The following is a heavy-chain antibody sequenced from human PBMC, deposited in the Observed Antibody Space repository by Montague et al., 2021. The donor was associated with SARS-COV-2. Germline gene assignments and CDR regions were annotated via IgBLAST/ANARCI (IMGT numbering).Heavy chain of an antibody. J-gene: IGHJ6*02. D-gene: IGHD4-17*01. CDR1: GGSISSSNW. CDR3: ARDTASYGMDV. CDR2: IYHSGST. V-gene: IGHV4-4*02. Sequence: SETLSLTFAVSGGSISSSNWWSWVRQPPGKGLEWIGDIYHSGSTNYNPSLKSRVTISVDKSKNQFSLKLSSVTAADTAVYYWARDTASYGMDVWGQGTTVTVS.